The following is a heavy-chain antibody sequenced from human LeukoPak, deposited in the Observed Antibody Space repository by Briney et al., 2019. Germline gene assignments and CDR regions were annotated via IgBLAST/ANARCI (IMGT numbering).Heavy chain of an antibody. CDR2: INPSGGST. V-gene: IGHV1-46*01. Sequence: GASVKVSCKASGYTFTSYYMHWVRQAPGQGLEWMGIINPSGGSTSYAQKFQGRVTVTRDMSTSTVYMELSSLRSEDTAVYYCARVGSSGTPHYYYYMDVWGKGTTVTVS. J-gene: IGHJ6*03. CDR1: GYTFTSYY. D-gene: IGHD3-22*01. CDR3: ARVGSSGTPHYYYYMDV.